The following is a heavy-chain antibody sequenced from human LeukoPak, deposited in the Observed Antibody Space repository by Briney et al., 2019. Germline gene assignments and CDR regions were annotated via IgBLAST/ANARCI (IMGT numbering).Heavy chain of an antibody. V-gene: IGHV1-46*01. CDR2: INPSGGST. CDR1: GYTFPGHY. Sequence: ASVKVSCKASGYTFPGHYIHWLRQAPGQGLEWMGKINPSGGSTTYAQKFQGRVTMTRDTSTSTLYMEMSSLRSDDTAVYYCARDKGFGGNAALDIWGQGTMVTVSS. D-gene: IGHD3-10*01. J-gene: IGHJ3*02. CDR3: ARDKGFGGNAALDI.